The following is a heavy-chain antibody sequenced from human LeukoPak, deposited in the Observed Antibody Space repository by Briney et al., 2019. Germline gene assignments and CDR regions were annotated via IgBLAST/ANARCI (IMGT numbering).Heavy chain of an antibody. CDR3: ARSAYCGGDCYSRGYYFDY. Sequence: GGSLXXXXXAXXFTFSSYSXNWVRQAPGKGLEWVSSISXSSSYIYYADSVKGRFTISRDKDKNSLYMQMNSLRAGDTAVYYCARSAYCGGDCYSRGYYFDYWGQGTLVTVSS. V-gene: IGHV3-21*01. J-gene: IGHJ4*02. CDR1: XFTFSSYS. CDR2: ISXSSSYI. D-gene: IGHD2-21*02.